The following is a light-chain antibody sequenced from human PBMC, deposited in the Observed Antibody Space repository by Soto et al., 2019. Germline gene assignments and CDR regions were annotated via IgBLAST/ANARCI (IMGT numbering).Light chain of an antibody. J-gene: IGKJ1*01. CDR3: LQYKSYLWT. CDR1: QRISSW. V-gene: IGKV1-5*03. Sequence: DIQMTQSPSTLSASVGDRVTITCRASQRISSWLAWWQQKPGRAPKLLIYKASNLESGVTSRFSGSGSETDFTLTINSLQPDDFATYYCLQYKSYLWTFGQETKVEIK. CDR2: KAS.